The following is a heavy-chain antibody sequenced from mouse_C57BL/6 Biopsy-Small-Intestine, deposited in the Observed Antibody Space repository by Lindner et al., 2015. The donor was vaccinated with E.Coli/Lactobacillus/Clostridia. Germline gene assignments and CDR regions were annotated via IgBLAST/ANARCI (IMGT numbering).Heavy chain of an antibody. CDR1: GYTFTDSE. CDR2: LDPETGGT. V-gene: IGHV1-15*01. J-gene: IGHJ3*01. Sequence: VQLQESGLELVRPGASVTLSCKASGYTFTDSEIHWVKQTPVHGLEWIGSLDPETGGTAYSQNFKDKAILTADKSSSTAYMELHSLSSENSAVFYCARFGEYDWFAYWGQGTLVTVSA. D-gene: IGHD2-14*01. CDR3: ARFGEYDWFAY.